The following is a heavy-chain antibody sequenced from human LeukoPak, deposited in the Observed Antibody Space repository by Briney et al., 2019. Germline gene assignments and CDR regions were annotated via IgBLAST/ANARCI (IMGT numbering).Heavy chain of an antibody. Sequence: PGGSLRLSCAASGFTFSNFGMHWVRRAPGKGLEWVAVVSYDGSNKHYADSVKGRFTISRDNSKNTLSLQMNSVRVEDTAVYHCAKEQRVGASATGAFDMWGQGTMVTASS. CDR1: GFTFSNFG. J-gene: IGHJ3*02. V-gene: IGHV3-30*18. D-gene: IGHD1-26*01. CDR3: AKEQRVGASATGAFDM. CDR2: VSYDGSNK.